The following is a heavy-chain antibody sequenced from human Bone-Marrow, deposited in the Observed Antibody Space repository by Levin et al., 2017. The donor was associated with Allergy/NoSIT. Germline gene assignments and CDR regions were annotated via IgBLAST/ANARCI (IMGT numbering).Heavy chain of an antibody. Sequence: ASETLSLTCTVSGASLSSGDYYWTWIRQPPGKGLEWIGYIYHTGATYYNPSLMSRLSMSVDTSKNQFSLKLNSVTVADTAVYYCGRGNRGIDYWGQGTLVTVAS. J-gene: IGHJ4*02. CDR2: IYHTGAT. CDR1: GASLSSGDYY. CDR3: GRGNRGIDY. D-gene: IGHD6-13*01. V-gene: IGHV4-30-4*01.